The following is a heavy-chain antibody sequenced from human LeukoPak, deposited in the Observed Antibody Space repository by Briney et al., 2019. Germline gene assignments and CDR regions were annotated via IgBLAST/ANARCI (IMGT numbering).Heavy chain of an antibody. CDR1: GYTFTGYY. CDR2: INPNSGDT. J-gene: IGHJ5*02. Sequence: ASVKVSCKASGYTFTGYYMHWVRQAPGQGLEWMGRINPNSGDTNYAQKFQGRVTMTRDTSISTAYMELSSLRSDDTAVYYCARRSTSSWSWFDPWGQGTLVTVSS. V-gene: IGHV1-2*06. D-gene: IGHD6-6*01. CDR3: ARRSTSSWSWFDP.